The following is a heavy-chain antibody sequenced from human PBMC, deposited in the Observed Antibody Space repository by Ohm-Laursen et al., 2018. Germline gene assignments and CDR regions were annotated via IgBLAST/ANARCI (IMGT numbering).Heavy chain of an antibody. D-gene: IGHD6-19*01. J-gene: IGHJ4*02. CDR3: ARDHVVPGLLFDY. Sequence: RLSCAATGFTFSSYAMNWVRQAPGKGLEWVSTISGYGGSTYYADSVKGRFTISRDNAQKSLYLEMTSLRVEDTAMYYCARDHVVPGLLFDYWGQGALVTVSS. CDR1: GFTFSSYA. V-gene: IGHV3-23*01. CDR2: ISGYGGST.